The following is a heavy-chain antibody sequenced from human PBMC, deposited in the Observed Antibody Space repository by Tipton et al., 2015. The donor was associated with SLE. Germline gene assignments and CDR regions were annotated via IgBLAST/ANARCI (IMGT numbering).Heavy chain of an antibody. CDR3: ARDLDSSLGY. Sequence: SLRLSCAASGFTFNTYSMNWVRQAPGKGLEWVSYISSSSSTIFYADSVKGRFTISRDNAKNSLYLQMNSLRAEDTALYYCARDLDSSLGYWGQGTLVTVSS. CDR1: GFTFNTYS. V-gene: IGHV3-48*01. J-gene: IGHJ4*02. CDR2: ISSSSSTI. D-gene: IGHD6-6*01.